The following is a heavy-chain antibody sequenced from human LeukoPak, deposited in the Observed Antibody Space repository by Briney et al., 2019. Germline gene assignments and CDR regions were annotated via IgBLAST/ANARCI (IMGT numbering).Heavy chain of an antibody. CDR1: GGSFSGYY. Sequence: SETLSLTCAVYGGSFSGYYWSWIRQPPGKGLEWIGEINHSGSTNYNPSLKSRVTISVDTSKNQFSLKLSSVTAADTAVYYCAKKTPGNYPYDYWGQGTLVTVSP. J-gene: IGHJ4*02. CDR3: AKKTPGNYPYDY. V-gene: IGHV4-34*01. CDR2: INHSGST. D-gene: IGHD3-22*01.